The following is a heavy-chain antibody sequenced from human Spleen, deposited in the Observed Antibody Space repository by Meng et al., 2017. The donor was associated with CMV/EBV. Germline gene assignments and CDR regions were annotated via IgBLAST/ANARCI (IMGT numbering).Heavy chain of an antibody. CDR3: AKDLRSTLDPGIVVVPAFDY. Sequence: GGSLRLSCAASGFTFSSYDMHWVRQATGKGLEWVSAISGSGGSTYYADSVKGRFTISRDNSKNTLYLQMNSLRAEDTAVYYCAKDLRSTLDPGIVVVPAFDYWGQGTLVTVSS. CDR1: GFTFSSYD. J-gene: IGHJ4*02. D-gene: IGHD2-2*01. V-gene: IGHV3-23*01. CDR2: ISGSGGST.